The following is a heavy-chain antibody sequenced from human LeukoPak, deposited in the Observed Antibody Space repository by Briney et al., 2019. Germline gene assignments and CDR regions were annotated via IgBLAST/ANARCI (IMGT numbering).Heavy chain of an antibody. CDR1: GGSFSGYY. CDR3: ALYSSSCYNLSYYYYFMDV. CDR2: NNHSGST. D-gene: IGHD6-13*01. J-gene: IGHJ6*03. Sequence: SETLSLTCAVHGGSFSGYYWSWIPQRPGKGLEWIGENNHSGSTNYNPSLKSRVTISVDTSKNQFSMKLSSLTVADTAVYYCALYSSSCYNLSYYYYFMDVGGKGTTVTVSS. V-gene: IGHV4-34*01.